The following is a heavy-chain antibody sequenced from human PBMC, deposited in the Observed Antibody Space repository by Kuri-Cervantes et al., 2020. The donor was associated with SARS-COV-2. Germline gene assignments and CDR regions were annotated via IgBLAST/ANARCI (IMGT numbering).Heavy chain of an antibody. CDR3: AKDTTLTGDYYYMDV. J-gene: IGHJ6*03. D-gene: IGHD7-27*01. Sequence: GGSLRLSCAASGFTFSSYGMHWVRQAPGKGLEWVAFIRYDGSNKYYADSVKGRFTISRDNSKNTLYLQMNSLRAEDTAVYYCAKDTTLTGDYYYMDVWGKGTTVTVS. V-gene: IGHV3-30*02. CDR2: IRYDGSNK. CDR1: GFTFSSYG.